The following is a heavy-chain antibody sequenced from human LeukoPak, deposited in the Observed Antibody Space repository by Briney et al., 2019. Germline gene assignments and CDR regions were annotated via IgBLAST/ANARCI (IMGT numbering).Heavy chain of an antibody. CDR2: INPNSGAT. V-gene: IGHV1-2*02. CDR1: GYTFTDYY. J-gene: IGHJ4*02. D-gene: IGHD4-17*01. CDR3: TRYLIDDYEGIFDY. Sequence: ASVKVSCKASGYTFTDYYMQWVRQAPGQGLEWLGWINPNSGATNYAPKFQGRVTMTRDTSISTAYMELSRLTSDDTALYYCTRYLIDDYEGIFDYWGQETLVTVSS.